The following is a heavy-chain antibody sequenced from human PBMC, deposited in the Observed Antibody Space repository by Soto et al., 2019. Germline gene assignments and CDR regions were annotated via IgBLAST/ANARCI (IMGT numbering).Heavy chain of an antibody. CDR2: IYDSESA. V-gene: IGHV4-31*03. J-gene: IGHJ4*02. D-gene: IGHD6-6*01. CDR3: ARASSSSSAADY. Sequence: QVQLQESGPGLVKASQTLSLICSVSGESIGSGGYYWSWIRHHPGKGLEWIGYIYDSESAYYNPSLKCRFTISMDTSKNHCAMKLSSVTAADTAVYYCARASSSSSAADYWGQGTLITVSS. CDR1: GESIGSGGYY.